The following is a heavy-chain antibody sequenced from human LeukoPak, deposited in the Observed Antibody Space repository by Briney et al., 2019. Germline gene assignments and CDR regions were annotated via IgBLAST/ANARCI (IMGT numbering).Heavy chain of an antibody. D-gene: IGHD6-19*01. CDR1: GYSFTSYW. V-gene: IGHV5-51*01. CDR3: ASAVAVAGSRGGFDY. CDR2: IHPGDSDT. J-gene: IGHJ4*02. Sequence: GESLKISCKGSGYSFTSYWIGWVRQMPGKGLEWMGIIHPGDSDTRYSPSFQGQVTISADKSISTAYLQWSSLKASDTAMYYCASAVAVAGSRGGFDYWGQGTLVTVSS.